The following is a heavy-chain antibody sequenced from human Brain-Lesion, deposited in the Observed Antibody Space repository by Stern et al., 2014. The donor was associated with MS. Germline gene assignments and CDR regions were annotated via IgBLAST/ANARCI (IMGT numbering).Heavy chain of an antibody. CDR3: AKDGPALVTNWFDH. CDR1: GGTFGTYP. V-gene: IGHV1-69*06. J-gene: IGHJ5*02. D-gene: IGHD5-18*01. Sequence: QVQLMQSGPEVKKPGSSVQVSCKASGGTFGTYPITWLRQAPGQGLEWMGRIIPIFGSPNYAQKFQGRVTITADRSTTTVYMKLSSLKSDDAAVYYCAKDGPALVTNWFDHWGRGTLVTVSS. CDR2: IIPIFGSP.